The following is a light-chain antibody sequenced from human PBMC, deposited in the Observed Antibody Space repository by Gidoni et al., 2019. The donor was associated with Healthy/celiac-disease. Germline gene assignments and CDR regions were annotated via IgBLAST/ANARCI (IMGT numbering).Light chain of an antibody. Sequence: EIVLTQSPATLSLSPGERATLSCRASQSVSSYLAWYQQNPGQAPSLLIYYSSTLATGIPARFSGRVSWTDFTLPISSLESEYFAVYYCQQRSNWLCIFGQGTKLEIK. CDR2: YSS. CDR3: QQRSNWLCI. V-gene: IGKV3-11*01. J-gene: IGKJ2*02. CDR1: QSVSSY.